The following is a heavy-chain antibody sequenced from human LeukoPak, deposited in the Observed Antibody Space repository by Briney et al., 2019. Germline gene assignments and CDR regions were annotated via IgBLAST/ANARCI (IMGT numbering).Heavy chain of an antibody. CDR2: ISSGSSTI. Sequence: GGSLRLSCAASGFTFSSYSMNWVRQAPGKGLEWVSYISSGSSTIYYADSVKGRFTISRDNAKNSLYLQMNSLRAEDTAVYYCARDGVVTNYYYGMDVWGQGTTVTVSS. J-gene: IGHJ6*02. CDR1: GFTFSSYS. D-gene: IGHD3-3*01. CDR3: ARDGVVTNYYYGMDV. V-gene: IGHV3-48*04.